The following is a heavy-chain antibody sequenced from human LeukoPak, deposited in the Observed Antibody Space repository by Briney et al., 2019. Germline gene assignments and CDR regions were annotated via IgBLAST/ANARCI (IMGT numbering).Heavy chain of an antibody. Sequence: PGGSLRLSCAASGFTFSSYSMNWVRQAPGKGLEWVSSISSSSSYIYYADSVKGRFTISRDNAKNSLYLQMNSPRAEDTAVYYCARDASSSWSPTLDYWGQGTLVTVSS. CDR2: ISSSSSYI. CDR1: GFTFSSYS. CDR3: ARDASSSWSPTLDY. V-gene: IGHV3-21*01. D-gene: IGHD6-13*01. J-gene: IGHJ4*02.